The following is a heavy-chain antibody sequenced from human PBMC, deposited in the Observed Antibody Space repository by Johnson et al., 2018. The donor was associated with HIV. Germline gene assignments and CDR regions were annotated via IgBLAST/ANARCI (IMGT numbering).Heavy chain of an antibody. Sequence: VQLVESGGGLVQPGGSLRLSCAASGFTFSSYDMHWVRQATGKGLEWVSAIGTAGDTYYPGSVKGRFTISRENAKNSLYLQMNSLRAEDTALYYCARDGGRGDFDIWGHGTRVSVSS. J-gene: IGHJ3*02. CDR2: IGTAGDT. V-gene: IGHV3-13*01. D-gene: IGHD3-16*01. CDR3: ARDGGRGDFDI. CDR1: GFTFSSYD.